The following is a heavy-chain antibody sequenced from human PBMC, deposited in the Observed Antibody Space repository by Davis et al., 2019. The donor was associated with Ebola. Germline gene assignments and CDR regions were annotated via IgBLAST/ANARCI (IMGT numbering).Heavy chain of an antibody. D-gene: IGHD6-19*01. CDR3: ARGAETSFDY. CDR2: ISYVGSNK. Sequence: PGGSLRLSCAASGFTLSSYAMHWVRQAPGKGLEWVALISYVGSNKYYADSVRGRFTISRDSSENTLYLQMNSLRAEDTAVYYCARGAETSFDYWGHGTLVTVSS. J-gene: IGHJ4*01. V-gene: IGHV3-30-3*01. CDR1: GFTLSSYA.